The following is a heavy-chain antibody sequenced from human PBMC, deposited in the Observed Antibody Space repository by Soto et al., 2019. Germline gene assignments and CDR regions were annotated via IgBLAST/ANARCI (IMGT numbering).Heavy chain of an antibody. CDR3: ARRRPTGDYNY. CDR2: VGSSSSYT. V-gene: IGHV3-11*03. J-gene: IGHJ4*02. D-gene: IGHD7-27*01. Sequence: PGGSLRLSCAASGFPFSDYYMSWIRQAPGKGLEWVSSVGSSSSYTNYADSVKGRFTISRDNAKNSLYLQMNSLRAEDTAVYYCARRRPTGDYNYWGQGTLVTVSA. CDR1: GFPFSDYY.